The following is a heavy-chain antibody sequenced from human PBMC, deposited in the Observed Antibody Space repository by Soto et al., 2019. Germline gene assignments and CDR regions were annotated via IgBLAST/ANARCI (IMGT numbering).Heavy chain of an antibody. Sequence: PSEILSLTCTVSGGSISSSNYYWGWIRQPPGKGLQWIGYIYYSGSTSYSPSLKSRVTISVDRSKNQFSLKLTSMTAADTAVYYCARLGGYYQSLDTWGQGALVNVSS. CDR2: IYYSGST. CDR1: GGSISSSNYY. D-gene: IGHD3-22*01. J-gene: IGHJ5*02. V-gene: IGHV4-39*07. CDR3: ARLGGYYQSLDT.